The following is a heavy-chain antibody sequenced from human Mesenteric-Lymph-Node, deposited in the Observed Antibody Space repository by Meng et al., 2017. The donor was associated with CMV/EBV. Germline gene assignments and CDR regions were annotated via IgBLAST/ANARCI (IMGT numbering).Heavy chain of an antibody. D-gene: IGHD6-13*01. V-gene: IGHV3-21*01. CDR1: GFTFSSYS. CDR2: ISSSSSYI. CDR3: ASAAAGIVDY. Sequence: GGSLSLSCAASGFTFSSYSMNWVRQAPGKGLEWVSSISSSSSYIYYADSVKGRFTISRDNAKNSLYLQMNSLRAEDTAVYYCASAAAGIVDYWGQGTLVTVSS. J-gene: IGHJ4*02.